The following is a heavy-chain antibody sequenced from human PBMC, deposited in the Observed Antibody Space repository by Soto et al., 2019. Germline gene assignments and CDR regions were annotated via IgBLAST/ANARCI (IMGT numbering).Heavy chain of an antibody. Sequence: SETLSLTCTVSGGSISSGDYYWSWIRQPPGKGLEWIGYIYYSWSTYYNPSLKSRVTISVDTSKNQFFLKLSSVTAADTAVYYFARKNPYYYDSSGSRNAAFDIRGQGTMVTVS. J-gene: IGHJ3*02. CDR2: IYYSWST. CDR1: GGSISSGDYY. CDR3: ARKNPYYYDSSGSRNAAFDI. V-gene: IGHV4-30-4*01. D-gene: IGHD3-22*01.